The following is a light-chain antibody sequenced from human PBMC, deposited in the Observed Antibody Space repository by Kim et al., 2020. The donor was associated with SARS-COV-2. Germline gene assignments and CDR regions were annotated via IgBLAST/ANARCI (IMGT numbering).Light chain of an antibody. Sequence: QSITISCTGASSEVGSYNLVSWYQQIPGKAPKLLIYEVTKRPSGVSNRFSGSKSGNTASLTISGLQAEDEADYFCCSYAGTSTPVVFGGGTQLTVL. CDR2: EVT. CDR1: SSEVGSYNL. J-gene: IGLJ3*02. V-gene: IGLV2-23*02. CDR3: CSYAGTSTPVV.